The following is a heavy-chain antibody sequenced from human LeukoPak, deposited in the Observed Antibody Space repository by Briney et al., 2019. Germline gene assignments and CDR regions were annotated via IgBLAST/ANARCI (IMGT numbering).Heavy chain of an antibody. CDR3: ARRITIVPDY. CDR2: INHSGST. CDR1: GGSFSGYY. J-gene: IGHJ4*02. D-gene: IGHD3-3*01. Sequence: SETLSLTCAVYGGSFSGYYWSWIRQPPGKGLEWIGEINHSGSTNYNPSLKSRVTISVDTSKNQFSLKLSSVTAADTAVYYCARRITIVPDYWGQGTLVTVSS. V-gene: IGHV4-34*01.